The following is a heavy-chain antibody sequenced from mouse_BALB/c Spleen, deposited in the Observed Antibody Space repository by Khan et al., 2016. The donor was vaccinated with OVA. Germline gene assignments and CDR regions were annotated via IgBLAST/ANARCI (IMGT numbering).Heavy chain of an antibody. Sequence: EVQLQESGPGLVKPSQSLSLTCTVTAYSITSGYGWNWHRPFPGNKLEWMVYISYSGSTNSYPSIKSRISITRYTSKNQFFLQLNSVTTEDTATYYCARTARIKYWGQGTTLTVSS. CDR3: ARTARIKY. J-gene: IGHJ2*01. CDR2: ISYSGST. D-gene: IGHD1-2*01. V-gene: IGHV3-2*02. CDR1: AYSITSGYG.